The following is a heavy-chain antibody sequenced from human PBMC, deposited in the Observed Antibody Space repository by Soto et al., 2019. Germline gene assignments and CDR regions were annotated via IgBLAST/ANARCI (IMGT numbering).Heavy chain of an antibody. CDR2: INQDGSEK. J-gene: IGHJ4*02. D-gene: IGHD1-26*01. CDR1: ESTVSRDW. CDR3: SGGVGDAF. Sequence: EVPLVESGGGLVQTGGSLRLSCAIFESTVSRDWMNWVRQAPGKGLEWVAHINQDGSEKYYVDSVKGRFTISRDNAKKSLYLQMNGLSPADTAMYYCSGGVGDAFWGQGTVVTVSS. V-gene: IGHV3-7*04.